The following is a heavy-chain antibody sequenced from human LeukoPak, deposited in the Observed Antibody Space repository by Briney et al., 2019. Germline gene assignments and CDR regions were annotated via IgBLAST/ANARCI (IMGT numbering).Heavy chain of an antibody. CDR2: ISSSGSTI. D-gene: IGHD1-1*01. CDR1: GGSISSGGYY. J-gene: IGHJ6*03. CDR3: ARVGDSERVAHYYYYYMDV. Sequence: LTCTVSGGSISSGGYYWSWIRQHPGKGLEWVSYISSSGSTIYYADSVKGRFTISRDNAKNSLYLQMNSLRAEDTAVYYCARVGDSERVAHYYYYYMDVWGKGTTVTVSS. V-gene: IGHV3-11*01.